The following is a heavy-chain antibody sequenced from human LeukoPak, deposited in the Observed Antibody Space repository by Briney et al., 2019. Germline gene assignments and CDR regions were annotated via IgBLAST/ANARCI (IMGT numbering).Heavy chain of an antibody. CDR2: THYTGST. CDR1: GGSISSYY. V-gene: IGHV4-59*01. CDR3: SRGGYYGSGNDFRFDH. Sequence: SETLSLTCTVSGGSISSYYWGWIRQPPGKGLECIGYTHYTGSTNYNPSLKSRVTISVETSKNQFSLKLKSVTAADTAVYYCSRGGYYGSGNDFRFDHWGQGTLVTVSS. D-gene: IGHD3-10*01. J-gene: IGHJ5*02.